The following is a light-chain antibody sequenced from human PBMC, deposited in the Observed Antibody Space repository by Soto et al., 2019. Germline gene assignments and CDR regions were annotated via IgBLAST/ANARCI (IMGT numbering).Light chain of an antibody. CDR2: AAS. V-gene: IGKV1-39*01. J-gene: IGKJ1*01. CDR1: QSISSY. CDR3: QQSYSTPRT. Sequence: IRMTQHPSSLSTSLGDGVPITCRASQSISSYLNWYQQKPGKAPKLLIYAASSLQSGVPSRFSGSGSGTDFTLTISSLQPEDFATYYCQQSYSTPRTCGQRTKVEIK.